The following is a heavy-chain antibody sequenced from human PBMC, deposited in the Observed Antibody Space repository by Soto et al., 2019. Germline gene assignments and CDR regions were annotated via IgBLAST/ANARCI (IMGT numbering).Heavy chain of an antibody. V-gene: IGHV4-39*01. J-gene: IGHJ4*02. CDR3: ARHPWYSKPFDY. CDR2: IYYSGST. D-gene: IGHD1-20*01. CDR1: GGSISSSSYY. Sequence: RPSETLSLTCTVSGGSISSSSYYWGWIRQPPGKGLEWIGSIYYSGSTYYNPSLKSRVTISVDTSKNQFSLKLSSVTAADTAVYYCARHPWYSKPFDYWGQGTLVTVSS.